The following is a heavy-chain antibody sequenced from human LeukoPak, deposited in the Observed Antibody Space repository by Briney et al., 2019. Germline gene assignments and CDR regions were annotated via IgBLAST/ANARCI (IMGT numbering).Heavy chain of an antibody. D-gene: IGHD3-22*01. V-gene: IGHV4-34*01. CDR3: ARRPPYSSGYYPRDQALATDFDF. CDR2: INHSGST. CDR1: GGSFSGPY. Sequence: SETLSLTCGVYGGSFSGPYWSWIRQPPGKGLEWIGDINHSGSTNYNPSLKSRVTTSVDTSKNQFSLKVTSVTAADTAVYYCARRPPYSSGYYPRDQALATDFDFWGQGTLVTVSS. J-gene: IGHJ4*02.